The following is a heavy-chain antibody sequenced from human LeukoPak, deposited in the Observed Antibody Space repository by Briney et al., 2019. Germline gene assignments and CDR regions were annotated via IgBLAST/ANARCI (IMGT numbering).Heavy chain of an antibody. D-gene: IGHD6-13*01. V-gene: IGHV3-23*01. CDR1: RFTFSSYG. Sequence: GGSLRLSCAASRFTFSSYGMSWVRQAPGKGLEWVSTISGSGGSTYYADSVKGRFTISRDNSKNTLYLQMNSLRAEDTAVYYCAVTGYSSKSPNIWGQGTMVTVS. J-gene: IGHJ3*02. CDR3: AVTGYSSKSPNI. CDR2: ISGSGGST.